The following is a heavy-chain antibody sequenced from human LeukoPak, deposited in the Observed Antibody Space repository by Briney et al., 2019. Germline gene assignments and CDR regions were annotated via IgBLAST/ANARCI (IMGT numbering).Heavy chain of an antibody. Sequence: SVKVSCKASGGTFSSYAISWVRQAPGQGLEWMGGSTPIFGTANYAQKFQGRVTITADKSTSTAYMELSSLRSEDTAVYYCARGYNDYGDYVYGDWGQGTLVTVSS. CDR1: GGTFSSYA. CDR3: ARGYNDYGDYVYGD. V-gene: IGHV1-69*06. CDR2: STPIFGTA. J-gene: IGHJ4*02. D-gene: IGHD4-17*01.